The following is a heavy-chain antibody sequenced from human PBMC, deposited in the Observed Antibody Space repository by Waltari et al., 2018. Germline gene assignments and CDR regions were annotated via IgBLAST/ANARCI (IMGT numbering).Heavy chain of an antibody. Sequence: QVQLVESGGGVVQPGRSLRLSCAASGFTFSSYAMHWVRQAPGKGLEWVAVISYDGSNKYYADSVKSRFTISRDNSKNTLYLQMNSLRAEDTAVYYCARGYYYDFRGYFDYWGQGTLVTVSS. CDR2: ISYDGSNK. D-gene: IGHD3-22*01. CDR1: GFTFSSYA. J-gene: IGHJ4*02. V-gene: IGHV3-30-3*01. CDR3: ARGYYYDFRGYFDY.